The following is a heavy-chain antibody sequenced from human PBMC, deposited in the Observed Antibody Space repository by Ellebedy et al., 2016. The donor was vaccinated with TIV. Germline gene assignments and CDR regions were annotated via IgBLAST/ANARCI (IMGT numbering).Heavy chain of an antibody. CDR2: INPSSGGT. J-gene: IGHJ4*02. CDR3: ARDLGGILYQLLWGSVGY. Sequence: AASVKVSCKASGYTFTGHYLHWVRQPPGQGLEWMGWINPSSGGTNYAQNFQGRVTMTRDTSINTAYMELSRLRSDDTAVYYCARDLGGILYQLLWGSVGYWGQGTLVTVSS. V-gene: IGHV1-2*02. CDR1: GYTFTGHY. D-gene: IGHD2-2*01.